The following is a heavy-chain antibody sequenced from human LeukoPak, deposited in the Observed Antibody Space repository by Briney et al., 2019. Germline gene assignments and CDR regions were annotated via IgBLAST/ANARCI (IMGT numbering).Heavy chain of an antibody. CDR3: ARGYDSDWGSTDL. CDR1: GGSVTSGSYF. Sequence: SETLSLTCTVSGGSVTSGSYFWSWIRQPAGKGLEWIGRIYTRGNTNYNPSLKSRVTISVDTSKNQFSLKLSSVTAADTAVYYCARGYDSDWGSTDLWGQGTLVTVPA. CDR2: IYTRGNT. D-gene: IGHD3-3*01. V-gene: IGHV4-61*02. J-gene: IGHJ5*02.